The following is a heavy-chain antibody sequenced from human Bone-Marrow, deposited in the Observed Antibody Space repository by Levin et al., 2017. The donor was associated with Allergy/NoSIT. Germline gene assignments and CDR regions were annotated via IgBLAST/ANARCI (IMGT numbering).Heavy chain of an antibody. CDR2: ISGDDSVT. V-gene: IGHV3-74*01. D-gene: IGHD3-3*02. CDR3: ARGGLHFVDY. Sequence: GGSLRLSCATSGFTFSSSWMHWVRQAPGKGLVWVSRISGDDSVTALADSVRGRFTISRDNAKNTVYLQMNSLRAEDTAMYFCARGGLHFVDYWGQGTRVTVSS. J-gene: IGHJ4*02. CDR1: GFTFSSSW.